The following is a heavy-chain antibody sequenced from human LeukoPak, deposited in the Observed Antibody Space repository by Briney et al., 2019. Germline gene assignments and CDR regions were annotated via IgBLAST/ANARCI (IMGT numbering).Heavy chain of an antibody. CDR3: VVTIYSGYDFDY. D-gene: IGHD5-12*01. CDR1: GFTFSNYA. CDR2: ISSHGGST. V-gene: IGHV3-64D*09. Sequence: GGSLRLSCSASGFTFSNYAMHWVRQAPGKGLGYVSAISSHGGSTYYADSVKGRFTISRDNSKNTLYLQMSSLRAEDTAVYYCVVTIYSGYDFDYWGQGTLVTVSS. J-gene: IGHJ4*02.